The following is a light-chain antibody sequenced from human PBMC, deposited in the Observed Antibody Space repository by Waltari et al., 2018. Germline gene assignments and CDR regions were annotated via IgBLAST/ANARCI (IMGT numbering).Light chain of an antibody. CDR2: GAS. V-gene: IGKV3-15*01. Sequence: DIVMTQSPATLSVSPGERATFSCRASQSIAGNLAWYQQKPAQAPQLLLYGASTKGTRGPGRVRGSGSGTEFTLTISSLQSEDVAIYYCQQYNHWPPITFGQGTRLEIK. CDR3: QQYNHWPPIT. CDR1: QSIAGN. J-gene: IGKJ5*01.